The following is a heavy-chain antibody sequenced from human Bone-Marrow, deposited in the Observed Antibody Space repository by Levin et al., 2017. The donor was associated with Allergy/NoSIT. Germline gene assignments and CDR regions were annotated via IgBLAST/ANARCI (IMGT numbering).Heavy chain of an antibody. CDR2: ISNSGSA. J-gene: IGHJ4*02. Sequence: GSLRLSCTVSGGSISSNYWSWIRQPPGKGLEWIGYISNSGSANYNPSLRSRVTTSVDTSKNQFSLKLTSVTAADTAVYYCASGRGVIIFDYWGQGALVTVSS. D-gene: IGHD3-10*01. CDR3: ASGRGVIIFDY. CDR1: GGSISSNY. V-gene: IGHV4-59*08.